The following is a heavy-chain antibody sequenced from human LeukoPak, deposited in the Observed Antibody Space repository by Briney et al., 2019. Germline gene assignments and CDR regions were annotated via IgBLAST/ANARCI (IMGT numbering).Heavy chain of an antibody. V-gene: IGHV4-4*07. J-gene: IGHJ4*02. D-gene: IGHD3-10*01. CDR2: IYTSGST. CDR3: ARDGNSGSFVY. CDR1: DGSISGYF. Sequence: PSETLSLTCTVSDGSISGYFWTWIRQPAGKGLEWIGRIYTSGSTNYNPSLKSRVTMSVDTSKNQFSLMLSSVTAADTTVYYCARDGNSGSFVYWGQGTLVTVSS.